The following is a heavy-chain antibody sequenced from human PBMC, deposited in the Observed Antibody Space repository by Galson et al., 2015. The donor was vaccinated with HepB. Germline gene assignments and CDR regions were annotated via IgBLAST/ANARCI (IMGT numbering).Heavy chain of an antibody. D-gene: IGHD3-10*01. CDR2: INPSGGST. CDR1: GYTFTSYY. CDR3: ATWPLMGSYYGSGSYYNKVNYGMDV. V-gene: IGHV1-46*01. J-gene: IGHJ6*02. Sequence: SVKVSCKASGYTFTSYYMHWVRQAPGQGLEWMGIINPSGGSTSYAQKFQGRVTMTRDTSTSTVYMELSSLRSEDTAVYYCATWPLMGSYYGSGSYYNKVNYGMDVWGQGTTVTVSS.